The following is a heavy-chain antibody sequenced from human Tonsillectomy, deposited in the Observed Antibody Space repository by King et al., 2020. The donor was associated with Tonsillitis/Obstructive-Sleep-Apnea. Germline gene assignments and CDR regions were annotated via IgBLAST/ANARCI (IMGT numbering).Heavy chain of an antibody. J-gene: IGHJ4*02. V-gene: IGHV1-18*04. CDR3: AREAVAATLDY. Sequence: VQLVQSGVEVKQPGASVRVSCEASGYTFTSYGVSWVRQAPGQGLEWMGWISTYNGNTKYAQKLQGRVTMTTDTSTNTAYMELRSLRSDDTAVYYCAREAVAATLDYLGQGTLLTVSS. CDR2: ISTYNGNT. CDR1: GYTFTSYG. D-gene: IGHD2-15*01.